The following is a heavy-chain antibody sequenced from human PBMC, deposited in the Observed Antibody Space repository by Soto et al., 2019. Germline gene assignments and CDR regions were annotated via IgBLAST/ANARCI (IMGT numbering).Heavy chain of an antibody. CDR1: GYTFSSYD. CDR2: VNPDSGNT. V-gene: IGHV1-8*01. CDR3: ARDGSVEGWFEP. D-gene: IGHD3-10*01. J-gene: IGHJ5*02. Sequence: ASVKVSCKASGYTFSSYDINCVRQAPGQGLEWMGWVNPDSGNTGYAQKFQGRVTMTTDTSTSTAYMELRSLRSDDTAVYYCARDGSVEGWFEPWGQGTLVTVSS.